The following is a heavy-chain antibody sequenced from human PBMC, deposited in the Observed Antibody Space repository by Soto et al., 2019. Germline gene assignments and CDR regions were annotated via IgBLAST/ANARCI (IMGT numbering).Heavy chain of an antibody. J-gene: IGHJ6*02. CDR3: ARGATTDPYYGMDV. D-gene: IGHD1-26*01. V-gene: IGHV1-69*02. CDR2: IIPILGIA. Sequence: QVQLVQSGAEVKKPGSSVKVSCKASGGTFSSYTFSWLRQAPGQGLEWMGRIIPILGIANYAQKFQGRVTITADKYTSSAYMELSSLRSEDTAVYYCARGATTDPYYGMDVWGQGTTVTVSS. CDR1: GGTFSSYT.